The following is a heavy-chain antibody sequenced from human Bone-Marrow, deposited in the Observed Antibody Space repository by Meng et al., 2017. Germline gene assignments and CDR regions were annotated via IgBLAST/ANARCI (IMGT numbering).Heavy chain of an antibody. D-gene: IGHD3-10*01. CDR3: ARGEGKNAFDV. CDR1: GYTFTSYD. CDR2: MNPNSGNT. J-gene: IGHJ3*01. V-gene: IGHV1-8*01. Sequence: ASVKVSCKASGYTFTSYDINWVRQATGQVLEWMGWMNPNSGNTGYAQKFQGRVTMIRNTSINTAYMELNSLRSEDTAVYYCARGEGKNAFDVWGQGTMVTVSS.